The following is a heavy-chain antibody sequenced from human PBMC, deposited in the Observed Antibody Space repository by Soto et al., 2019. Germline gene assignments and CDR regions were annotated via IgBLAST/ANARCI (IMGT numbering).Heavy chain of an antibody. J-gene: IGHJ6*03. CDR1: GFAFSSFS. D-gene: IGHD6-6*01. Sequence: EVQLVESGGGLVKPGGSLRLSCAASGFAFSSFSMNWVRQAPGKGLEWVAFISSGGSSMYYADSVKGRFSISRDNAKNSLFLQMNSLRAEVTAVYYCARDCGEQLVRRGFYYYYMDVWGTGTTVTVAS. V-gene: IGHV3-21*01. CDR2: ISSGGSSM. CDR3: ARDCGEQLVRRGFYYYYMDV.